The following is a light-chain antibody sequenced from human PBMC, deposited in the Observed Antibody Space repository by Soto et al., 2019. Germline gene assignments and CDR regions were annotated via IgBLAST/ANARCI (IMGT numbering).Light chain of an antibody. Sequence: EIVLTQSPGTLSLSPGERATLSCRASQSVSSSYLAWYQQKPGQAPRLLIYVTSSRATGTPDRFSGSGSGTDFTLTISRLEPEDFAVYYCQQYGSSPPTFGPGTKVDIK. CDR1: QSVSSSY. J-gene: IGKJ3*01. V-gene: IGKV3-20*01. CDR2: VTS. CDR3: QQYGSSPPT.